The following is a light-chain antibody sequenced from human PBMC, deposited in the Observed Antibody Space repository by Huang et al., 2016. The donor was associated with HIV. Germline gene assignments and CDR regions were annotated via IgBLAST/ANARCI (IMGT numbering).Light chain of an antibody. V-gene: IGKV1-5*03. CDR2: KIS. J-gene: IGKJ1*01. Sequence: DIQLTQSPSTLSASVGARLTTTCRASQNISSWLAWYQQKPGKAPKLLIYKISSLESGVPSRFSGSGSGTKFTLTINSLQPDDIGTYYCQYGETFGQGSKVEVK. CDR3: QYGET. CDR1: QNISSW.